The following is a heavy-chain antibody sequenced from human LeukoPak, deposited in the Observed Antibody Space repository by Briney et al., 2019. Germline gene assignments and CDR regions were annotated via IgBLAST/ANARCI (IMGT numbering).Heavy chain of an antibody. CDR3: ARYSRDLRHRTPIDY. CDR2: IYHSGST. Sequence: SETLSLTCAVSGYSISSGYYWGWIRQPPGKGLEWIGGIYHSGSTYYNPSLKSRVTISVDTSKNQFSLKLSSVTAADTAVYYCARYSRDLRHRTPIDYWGQGTLVTVSS. J-gene: IGHJ4*02. CDR1: GYSISSGYY. V-gene: IGHV4-38-2*01. D-gene: IGHD2-21*01.